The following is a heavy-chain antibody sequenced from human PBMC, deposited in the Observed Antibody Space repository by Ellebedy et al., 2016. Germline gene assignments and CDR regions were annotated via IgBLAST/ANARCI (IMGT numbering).Heavy chain of an antibody. Sequence: GGSLRLSCAAFGFTFSNAWMNWVRQAPGKGLEWVGRIKSKTDGGAADYAAPVKGRFTISRDASKNTLYLQMNSLKTEDTAVYFCTTVYRYNYDSVWGQGTLVTVSS. J-gene: IGHJ4*02. CDR1: GFTFSNAW. CDR3: TTVYRYNYDSV. D-gene: IGHD5-18*01. CDR2: IKSKTDGGAA. V-gene: IGHV3-15*01.